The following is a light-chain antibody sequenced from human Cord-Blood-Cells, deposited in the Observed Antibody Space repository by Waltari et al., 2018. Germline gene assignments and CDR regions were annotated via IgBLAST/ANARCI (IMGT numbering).Light chain of an antibody. CDR1: RSDVGGYNY. Sequence: QSALTQPASVSGSPGQSIPISCTGTRSDVGGYNYVPWYQQHPGKAPKLMIYDVSNRPSGVSNRFSGSKSGNTASLTISGLQAEDEADYYCSSYTSSSTLVFGGGTKLTVL. CDR2: DVS. CDR3: SSYTSSSTLV. V-gene: IGLV2-14*03. J-gene: IGLJ3*02.